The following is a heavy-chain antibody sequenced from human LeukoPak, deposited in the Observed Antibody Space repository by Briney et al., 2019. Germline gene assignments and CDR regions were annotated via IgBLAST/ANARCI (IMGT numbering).Heavy chain of an antibody. V-gene: IGHV3-48*04. CDR1: GFTFSDYS. Sequence: GGSLRLSCAASGFTFSDYSMNWVRQAPGKGLEWVSYISSSGSTIYYADSVKGRFTISRDNAKNSLYLQMNSLRAEDTAVYYCARNYYDSSGYYYYYYYGMDVWGQGTTVTVSS. CDR3: ARNYYDSSGYYYYYYYGMDV. D-gene: IGHD3-22*01. CDR2: ISSSGSTI. J-gene: IGHJ6*02.